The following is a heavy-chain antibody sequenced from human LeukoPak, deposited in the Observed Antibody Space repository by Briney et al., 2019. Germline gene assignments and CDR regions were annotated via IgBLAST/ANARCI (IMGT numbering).Heavy chain of an antibody. D-gene: IGHD3-22*01. V-gene: IGHV3-23*01. CDR2: ISGSGGST. CDR3: ARDHDYYDSSGYSGDAYYYYYMDV. CDR1: GFTFSSYA. J-gene: IGHJ6*03. Sequence: PGGSLRLSCAASGFTFSSYAMSWLRQAPGKGLELVSAISGSGGSTYYADSVKGRFTISIDNSKNTLYLQMNRMRAEDTAVYYCARDHDYYDSSGYSGDAYYYYYMDVWGKGTTVTVSS.